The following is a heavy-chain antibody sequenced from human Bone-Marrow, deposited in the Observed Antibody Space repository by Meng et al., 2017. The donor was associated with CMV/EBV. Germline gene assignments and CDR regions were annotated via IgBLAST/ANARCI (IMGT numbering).Heavy chain of an antibody. CDR1: YTFTGYY. D-gene: IGHD2-15*01. J-gene: IGHJ5*02. V-gene: IGHV1-2*02. CDR2: INPNSGGT. CDR3: ARGIVVVVAAKGWFDP. Sequence: YTFTGYYMHWVRQDPGQGLEWMGWINPNSGGTNYAQKFQGRVTMTRDTSISTAYMELSRLRSDDTAVYYCARGIVVVVAAKGWFDPWGQGTLVTVSS.